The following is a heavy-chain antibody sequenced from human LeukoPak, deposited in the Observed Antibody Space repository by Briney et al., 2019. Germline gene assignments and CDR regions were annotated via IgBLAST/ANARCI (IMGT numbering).Heavy chain of an antibody. J-gene: IGHJ4*02. Sequence: GGSLRLSCAASGFTFSSYAMSWVRQAPGKGLEWVSAISGSGGSTYYADSVKGRFAISRDNSKNTLYLQMNSLRAEDTAVYYCAKSLTEQWLVLLIWGQGTLVTVSS. CDR3: AKSLTEQWLVLLI. CDR2: ISGSGGST. V-gene: IGHV3-23*01. D-gene: IGHD6-19*01. CDR1: GFTFSSYA.